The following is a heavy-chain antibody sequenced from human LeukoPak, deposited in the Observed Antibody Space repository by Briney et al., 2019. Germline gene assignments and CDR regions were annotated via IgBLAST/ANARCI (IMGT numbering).Heavy chain of an antibody. CDR2: INPSGGST. CDR3: ARGAQASITMVRGVVDY. Sequence: ASVKVSCKASGYTLTSYYVHWVRQAPTQGREWMGIINPSGGSTSYAQKFQGRVTMTRDTSTSTVYMELSSLRSEDTAVYYCARGAQASITMVRGVVDYWGQGTLVTVSS. D-gene: IGHD3-10*01. CDR1: GYTLTSYY. V-gene: IGHV1-46*01. J-gene: IGHJ4*02.